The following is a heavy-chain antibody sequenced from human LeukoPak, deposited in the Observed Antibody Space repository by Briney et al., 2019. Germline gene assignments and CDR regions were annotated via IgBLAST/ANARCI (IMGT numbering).Heavy chain of an antibody. CDR2: IIPIFGTA. J-gene: IGHJ6*03. Sequence: SVKVSCKASGGTFSSYAISWVRQAPGQGLEWMGGIIPIFGTANYAQKFQGRVTITTDESTSTAYMELSSLRSEDTAVYYCARNLNMDGDGAYYYYMDVWGKGTTVTVSS. CDR1: GGTFSSYA. CDR3: ARNLNMDGDGAYYYYMDV. V-gene: IGHV1-69*05. D-gene: IGHD4-17*01.